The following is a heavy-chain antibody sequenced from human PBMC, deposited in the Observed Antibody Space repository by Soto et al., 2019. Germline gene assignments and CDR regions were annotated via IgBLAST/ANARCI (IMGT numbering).Heavy chain of an antibody. Sequence: QVQLVESGGGVVQPGKSLRLSCAASGLTFRSFGMHWVRQAPGKGLEWLAVIWADGTNKYYADSVKGRFTVSRDNSKNNLYLQMNSLRVEDTAVYYCARDQVTLAAMNVWALGTTVIVS. V-gene: IGHV3-33*01. CDR1: GLTFRSFG. CDR3: ARDQVTLAAMNV. J-gene: IGHJ6*02. D-gene: IGHD3-10*01. CDR2: IWADGTNK.